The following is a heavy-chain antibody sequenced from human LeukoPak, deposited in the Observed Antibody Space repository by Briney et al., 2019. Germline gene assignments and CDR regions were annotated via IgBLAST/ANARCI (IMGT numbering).Heavy chain of an antibody. D-gene: IGHD3-22*01. J-gene: IGHJ3*02. CDR2: TYTGGNS. Sequence: GGSLRLSCVASGFAVGSNYMSWVRQAPGKGLEWVSVTYTGGNSYYADSVKGRFIISRDISKNTLYLQMNSLRAEDSALYYCARGGRGSAAVVAPRSFDIWGQGTMVTVSS. V-gene: IGHV3-53*01. CDR1: GFAVGSNY. CDR3: ARGGRGSAAVVAPRSFDI.